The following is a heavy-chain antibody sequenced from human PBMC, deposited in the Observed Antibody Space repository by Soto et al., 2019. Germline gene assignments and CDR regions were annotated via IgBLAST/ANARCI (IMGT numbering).Heavy chain of an antibody. CDR1: GYTFTSYG. CDR2: ISAYNGNT. Sequence: VASVKVSCKASGYTFTSYGISWVRQAPGQGLEWMGWISAYNGNTNYAQKLQGRVTMTTDTSTSTAYMELRSLRSDDTAVYYCARDPQRHLTIFGVVTSYGMDVWGQGTTVTVSS. D-gene: IGHD3-3*01. J-gene: IGHJ6*02. V-gene: IGHV1-18*04. CDR3: ARDPQRHLTIFGVVTSYGMDV.